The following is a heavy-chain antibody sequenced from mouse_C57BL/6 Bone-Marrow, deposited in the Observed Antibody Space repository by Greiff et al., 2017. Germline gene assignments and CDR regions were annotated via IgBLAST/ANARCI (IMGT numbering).Heavy chain of an antibody. V-gene: IGHV1-55*01. CDR1: GYTFTSYW. J-gene: IGHJ4*01. CDR2: IYPGSGST. CDR3: ARGGSYAMDY. Sequence: QVQLQQPGAELVKPGASVKMSCKASGYTFTSYWITWVKQRPGHVLEWIGDIYPGSGSTNYNEKFKSKATLTVDTSSSPADMQLSSLTSEDSAVYYCARGGSYAMDYWGQGTSVTVSS.